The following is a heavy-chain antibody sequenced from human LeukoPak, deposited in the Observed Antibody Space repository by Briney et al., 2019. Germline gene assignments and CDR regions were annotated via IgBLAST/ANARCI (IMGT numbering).Heavy chain of an antibody. Sequence: SETLSLTCTVSGGSISSGSYYWSRIRQPAGKGLEWIGRIYTSGSTNYNPSLKSRVTISVDTSKNQFSLKLSSVTAADTAVYYCARTSYGTGWFDPWGQGTLVTVSS. V-gene: IGHV4-61*02. D-gene: IGHD5-18*01. CDR2: IYTSGST. CDR3: ARTSYGTGWFDP. CDR1: GGSISSGSYY. J-gene: IGHJ5*02.